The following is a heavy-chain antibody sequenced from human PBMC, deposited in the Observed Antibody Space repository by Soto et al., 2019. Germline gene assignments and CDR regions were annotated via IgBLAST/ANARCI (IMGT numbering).Heavy chain of an antibody. CDR3: ARDVRLLVRDLPWYFDL. Sequence: SETLSLTCTVSGAYVSSRSYYWSWIRQPPGKGLEWIGYIHDSESTTYNPSLKSRVTISVDTSKNQFSLKLSSVTAADTAVYYCARDVRLLVRDLPWYFDLWGRGALVTVSS. CDR2: IHDSEST. V-gene: IGHV4-61*01. J-gene: IGHJ2*01. CDR1: GAYVSSRSYY. D-gene: IGHD3-10*01.